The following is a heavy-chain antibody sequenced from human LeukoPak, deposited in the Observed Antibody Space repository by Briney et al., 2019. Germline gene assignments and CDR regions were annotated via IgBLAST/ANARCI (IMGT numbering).Heavy chain of an antibody. J-gene: IGHJ5*02. V-gene: IGHV4-34*01. CDR3: ARAAQGYYYDSSGYFNNWFDP. D-gene: IGHD3-22*01. CDR1: GGSFSGYY. Sequence: RTSETLSLTCAVYGGSFSGYYWSWIRQPPGKGLEWIGAINHSGSTNYNPSLKGRLTISVVAAKNQFSLKLSSVTAADTAVYYCARAAQGYYYDSSGYFNNWFDPWGQGTLVTVSS. CDR2: INHSGST.